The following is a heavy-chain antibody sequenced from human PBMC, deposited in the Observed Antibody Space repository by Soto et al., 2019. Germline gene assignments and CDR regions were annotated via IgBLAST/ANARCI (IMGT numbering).Heavy chain of an antibody. CDR2: INHSGST. V-gene: IGHV4-34*01. CDR1: GGSFSGYY. J-gene: IGHJ4*02. CDR3: ARGSPLDDIVVVVADTPDYFDY. Sequence: SETLSLTCAVYGGSFSGYYWSWIRQPPGKGLEWIGEINHSGSTNYNPSLKSRVTISVDTSKNQFSLKLSSVAAADTAVYYCARGSPLDDIVVVVADTPDYFDYWGQGTLVTVSS. D-gene: IGHD2-15*01.